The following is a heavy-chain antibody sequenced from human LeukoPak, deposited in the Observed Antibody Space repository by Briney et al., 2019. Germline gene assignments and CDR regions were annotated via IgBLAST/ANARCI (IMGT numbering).Heavy chain of an antibody. CDR3: AKLYCSGGSFRTNYFDY. Sequence: PGGSLRLSCAASGFTFSSYGMHWVRQAPGKGLEWVAVIWYDGSNKYYADSVKGRFTISRDNSKNTLYLQMNSLRAEDTAVYYCAKLYCSGGSFRTNYFDYWGQGTLVTVSS. CDR2: IWYDGSNK. J-gene: IGHJ4*02. V-gene: IGHV3-33*06. D-gene: IGHD2-15*01. CDR1: GFTFSSYG.